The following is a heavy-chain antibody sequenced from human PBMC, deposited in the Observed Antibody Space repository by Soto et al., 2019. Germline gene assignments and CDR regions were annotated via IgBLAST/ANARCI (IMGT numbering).Heavy chain of an antibody. D-gene: IGHD3-22*01. Sequence: QVQLHQWGAGLLKPSETLSLTCAVSGGSFSFYYWSWIRQPPGKELEWIGEINHSGSTNYNSSLKSRGTLSVDTSKDQFSPKLSSVTAAGTAVYYCATRFYGSSCYYLFYFDSWGQGTLVTVSS. CDR3: ATRFYGSSCYYLFYFDS. V-gene: IGHV4-34*01. CDR1: GGSFSFYY. CDR2: INHSGST. J-gene: IGHJ4*02.